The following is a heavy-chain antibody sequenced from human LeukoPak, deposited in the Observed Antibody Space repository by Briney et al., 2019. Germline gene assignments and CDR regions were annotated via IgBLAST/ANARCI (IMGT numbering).Heavy chain of an antibody. CDR2: ISSSGSTI. Sequence: GGSLRLSCAASGFTFSSYGMSWVRQAPGKGLEWVSYISSSGSTIYYADSVKGRFIISRDNAKNSLYLQMNSLRAEDTAVYYCAELGITMIGGVWGKGTTVTISS. D-gene: IGHD3-10*02. CDR1: GFTFSSYG. CDR3: AELGITMIGGV. V-gene: IGHV3-48*04. J-gene: IGHJ6*04.